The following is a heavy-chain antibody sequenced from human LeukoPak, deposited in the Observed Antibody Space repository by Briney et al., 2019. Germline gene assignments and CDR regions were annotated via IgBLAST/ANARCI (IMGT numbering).Heavy chain of an antibody. CDR1: GFTFSSYG. CDR2: IWYDGSNK. D-gene: IGHD2-2*01. V-gene: IGHV3-33*01. J-gene: IGHJ6*04. CDR3: ARGLLGYCSSTSCTQYSTTDMDV. Sequence: GGSLRLSCAASGFTFSSYGMHWVRQAPGKGLEWVAVIWYDGSNKYYADSVKGRFTISRDNSKNTLYLQMNSLRAEDTAVYYCARGLLGYCSSTSCTQYSTTDMDVWGKGTTVTVSS.